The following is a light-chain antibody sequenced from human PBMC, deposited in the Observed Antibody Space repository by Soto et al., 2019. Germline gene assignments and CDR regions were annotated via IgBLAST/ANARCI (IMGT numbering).Light chain of an antibody. CDR3: QHYNSASSRT. CDR1: QSISSW. V-gene: IGKV1-5*03. Sequence: DIQMTQSPSTLSASVGDRVTITCRASQSISSWLAWYQQKPGKAPKLLIFKASTLERGVPSRFSGSGSGTEFTLTISSLQPDDFATYYCQHYNSASSRTFGQGTKVEI. CDR2: KAS. J-gene: IGKJ1*01.